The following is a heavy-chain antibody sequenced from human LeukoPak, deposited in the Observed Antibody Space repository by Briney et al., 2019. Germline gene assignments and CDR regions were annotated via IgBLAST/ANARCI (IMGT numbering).Heavy chain of an antibody. V-gene: IGHV3-23*01. Sequence: GGPLRLSCAASGFTFSRYAMSWVRQAPGKGLEWVSAMSGSGGSTYYADSVKGRFTISRDNSKNTLHLQMNSLRAEDTAVYYCGRIGYRSSTFDYWGQGTPVTVSS. CDR2: MSGSGGST. D-gene: IGHD6-6*01. CDR3: GRIGYRSSTFDY. J-gene: IGHJ4*02. CDR1: GFTFSRYA.